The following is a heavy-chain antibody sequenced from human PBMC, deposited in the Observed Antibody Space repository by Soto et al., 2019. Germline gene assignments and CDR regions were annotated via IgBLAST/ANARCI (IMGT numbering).Heavy chain of an antibody. CDR2: IYPGDSDT. D-gene: IGHD3-10*01. CDR1: GYSFTSYW. V-gene: IGHV5-51*01. Sequence: GESLKISCKGSGYSFTSYWIGWVRQMPGKGLEWMGIIYPGDSDTRYSPSFQGQVTISADKSISTAYLQWSSLKASDTAMYYCARHLRGSGSYHIRNWFDPWGQGTLVTVSS. J-gene: IGHJ5*02. CDR3: ARHLRGSGSYHIRNWFDP.